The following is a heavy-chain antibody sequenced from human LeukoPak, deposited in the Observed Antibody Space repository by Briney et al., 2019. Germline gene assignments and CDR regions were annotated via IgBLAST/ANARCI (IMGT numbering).Heavy chain of an antibody. CDR1: GITVSSNY. CDR2: IYSGGST. CDR3: ARDSLPMAVTGPFDH. V-gene: IGHV3-53*01. D-gene: IGHD6-19*01. Sequence: PGGSLRLSCAATGITVSSNYMNWVRQAPGKGLEWVSVIYSGGSTYYGNSVKGRFTISRDNSKNTLYLQMNSLRAEDTAIYYCARDSLPMAVTGPFDHWGQGALVTVSS. J-gene: IGHJ4*02.